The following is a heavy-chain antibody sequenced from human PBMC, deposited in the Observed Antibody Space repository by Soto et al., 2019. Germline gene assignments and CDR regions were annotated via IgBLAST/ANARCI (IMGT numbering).Heavy chain of an antibody. D-gene: IGHD2-15*01. J-gene: IGHJ4*02. Sequence: EVQLLESGGTLVQPGGSLRLSCAASGFTFSTYAMNWVRQAPGKGLEWVSYISGSSGGSTYYADSVKGRFTISRDNSKKTLFLQMNSLRVEATAVYYCAKVSRFPGGLRSLFWGQGSLVTVSP. CDR2: ISGSSGGST. CDR1: GFTFSTYA. CDR3: AKVSRFPGGLRSLF. V-gene: IGHV3-23*01.